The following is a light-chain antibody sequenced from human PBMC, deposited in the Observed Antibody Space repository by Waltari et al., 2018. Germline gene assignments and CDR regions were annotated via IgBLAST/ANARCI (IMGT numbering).Light chain of an antibody. J-gene: IGLJ3*02. V-gene: IGLV2-14*01. CDR1: SSDVGFYNY. CDR2: DVS. Sequence: QSALTQPASVSGSPGQSITISCTGTSSDVGFYNYVSWYQQHPGKAPKLIIYDVSERPSGVSGRISGSKSGNTASLTISGLQAEDEADYYCNSYTGSSSWVFGGGTKLTVL. CDR3: NSYTGSSSWV.